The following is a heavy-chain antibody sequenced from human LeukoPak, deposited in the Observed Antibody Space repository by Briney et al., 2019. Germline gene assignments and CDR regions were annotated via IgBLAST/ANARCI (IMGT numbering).Heavy chain of an antibody. J-gene: IGHJ4*02. CDR2: IKQDANEK. CDR3: VRNKGHGAAAPLSLDS. D-gene: IGHD6-13*01. V-gene: IGHV3-7*01. Sequence: PGGSLRLSCAVSGFTFSSYWMTWVRQAPGQGLEWVANIKQDANEKYYVDSVKGRFTISRDNAKNSLYLQMNNLSAEDTAVYYCVRNKGHGAAAPLSLDSWGQGTLVTVSS. CDR1: GFTFSSYW.